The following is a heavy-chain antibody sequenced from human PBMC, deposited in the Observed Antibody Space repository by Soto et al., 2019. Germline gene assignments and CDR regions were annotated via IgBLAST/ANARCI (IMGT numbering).Heavy chain of an antibody. D-gene: IGHD2-15*01. CDR2: INNSGST. CDR1: GGSLSGYY. V-gene: IGHV4-34*01. Sequence: QVQLQQWGAGLLKPSETLSLTCAVYGGSLSGYYWSWIRRPPGKGLEWIGEINNSGSTNYNPSPKSRVTISVDTSKNQFSLKLSSVTAADTAVYYCARVGRRWGYCSGGSCPWYFDYWGQGTLVTVSS. CDR3: ARVGRRWGYCSGGSCPWYFDY. J-gene: IGHJ4*02.